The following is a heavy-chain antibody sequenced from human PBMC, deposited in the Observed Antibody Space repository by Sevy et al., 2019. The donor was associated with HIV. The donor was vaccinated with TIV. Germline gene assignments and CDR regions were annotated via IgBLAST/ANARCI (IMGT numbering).Heavy chain of an antibody. CDR2: ISAYNGNT. J-gene: IGHJ5*01. CDR1: GYTCSNYG. V-gene: IGHV1-18*01. CDR3: ARDTLLDYYDSSGSSWFDS. D-gene: IGHD3-22*01. Sequence: ASVKVSCKASGYTCSNYGITWVRQAPGQGLEWMGWISAYNGNTKYSQNFQDRVTMTTDTSTSTAYMELRSLRSDDTAVYYCARDTLLDYYDSSGSSWFDSWGQGVLVTVSS.